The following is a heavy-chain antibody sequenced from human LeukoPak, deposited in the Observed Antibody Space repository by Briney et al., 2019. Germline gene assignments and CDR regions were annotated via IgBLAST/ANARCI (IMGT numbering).Heavy chain of an antibody. CDR2: ISNRGSTI. CDR3: ARSADRSGYFREITLYYFDY. J-gene: IGHJ4*02. V-gene: IGHV3-11*01. Sequence: GGSLRLSCAASGFTFSDFYMTWLRQAPGKGLEWVSYISNRGSTIHYADSVRGRFTISRDNAKKSLYLQMNSLRAEDTAVYYCARSADRSGYFREITLYYFDYWGQGTLVTVSS. D-gene: IGHD3-22*01. CDR1: GFTFSDFY.